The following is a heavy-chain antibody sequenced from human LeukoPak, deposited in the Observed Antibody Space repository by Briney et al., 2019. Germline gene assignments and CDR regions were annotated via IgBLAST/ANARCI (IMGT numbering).Heavy chain of an antibody. V-gene: IGHV4-39*07. Sequence: PSETLSLTCTVSGGSISSSSYYWGWIRQPPGKGLEWIGSIYYSGSTYYNPSLKSGVTISVDTSKNQFSLKLSSVTAADTAVYYCARTPIYYYDSCGYYNWGQGTLVTVSS. CDR2: IYYSGST. CDR3: ARTPIYYYDSCGYYN. D-gene: IGHD3-22*01. J-gene: IGHJ4*02. CDR1: GGSISSSSYY.